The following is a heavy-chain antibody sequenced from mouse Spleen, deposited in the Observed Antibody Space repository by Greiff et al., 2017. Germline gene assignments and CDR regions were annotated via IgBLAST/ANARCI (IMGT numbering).Heavy chain of an antibody. CDR1: GFSLTNYA. V-gene: IGHV2-4-1*01. CDR3: ARWGLYYDYDGGAY. J-gene: IGHJ3*01. D-gene: IGHD2-4*01. Sequence: QVQLQQSGPGLVAPSQSLSITCTVSGFSLTNYAVHWVRQSPGKGLEWLGVIWSDGSTDYNAAFISRLSISKDNSKSQVFFKMNSLQADDTAIYYCARWGLYYDYDGGAYWGQGTLVTVSA. CDR2: IWSDGST.